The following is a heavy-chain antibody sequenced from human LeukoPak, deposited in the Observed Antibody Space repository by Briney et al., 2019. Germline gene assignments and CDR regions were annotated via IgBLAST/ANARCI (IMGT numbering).Heavy chain of an antibody. J-gene: IGHJ3*02. CDR2: IVPSFGTT. Sequence: SVKVSCKASGGTFSRLAISWVRQAPGLGLEWMGRIVPSFGTTNYAQNFQGRVTITTDESTSTAYMELSSLRSEDTAVYYCARAGCGGDCYESRDAFDIWGQGTMVTVSS. CDR3: ARAGCGGDCYESRDAFDI. CDR1: GGTFSRLA. D-gene: IGHD2-21*02. V-gene: IGHV1-69*05.